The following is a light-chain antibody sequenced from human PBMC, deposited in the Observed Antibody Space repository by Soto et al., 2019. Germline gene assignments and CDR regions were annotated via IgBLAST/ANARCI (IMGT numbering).Light chain of an antibody. CDR3: SSHAGRNNYVI. CDR2: HVT. J-gene: IGLJ2*01. V-gene: IGLV2-8*01. Sequence: QSALTQPASVSGSPGQSITISCTGTSSDIGHYDYVSWYQQHPGKAPKLMIYHVTYRPSGVPDRFSGSRSGNTASLTVSGLQAEDEASYYCSSHAGRNNYVIFGGGTKLTVL. CDR1: SSDIGHYDY.